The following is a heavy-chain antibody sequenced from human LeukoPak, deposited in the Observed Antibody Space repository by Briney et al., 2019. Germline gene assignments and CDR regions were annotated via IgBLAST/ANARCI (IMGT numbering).Heavy chain of an antibody. CDR2: ISAYNGNT. Sequence: ASVKVSCKASGYTFTSYGISWVRQAPGQGLEWMGWISAYNGNTNYAQKLQGRVTMTTDTSTSTAYMELRSLRSDDTAVYYCARDYDVWSGYWGGNWFDPWGQGTLVTVSS. CDR1: GYTFTSYG. D-gene: IGHD3-3*01. V-gene: IGHV1-18*01. CDR3: ARDYDVWSGYWGGNWFDP. J-gene: IGHJ5*02.